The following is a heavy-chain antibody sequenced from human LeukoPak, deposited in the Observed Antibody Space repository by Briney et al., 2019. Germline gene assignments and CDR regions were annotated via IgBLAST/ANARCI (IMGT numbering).Heavy chain of an antibody. CDR3: ASSHSATWYDN. Sequence: SETLSLTCTVSGDSISSNNRYWGWIRQPPGKGLEWIGSFYFGGSNYYSPSLRSRVIISLDTSKNQFSLALNFVTAADTAMYYCASSHSATWYDNWGQGALVTVS. J-gene: IGHJ4*02. CDR1: GDSISSNNRY. V-gene: IGHV4-39*07. CDR2: FYFGGSN. D-gene: IGHD6-13*01.